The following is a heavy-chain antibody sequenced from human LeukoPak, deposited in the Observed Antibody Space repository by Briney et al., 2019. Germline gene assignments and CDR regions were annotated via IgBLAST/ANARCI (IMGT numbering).Heavy chain of an antibody. CDR3: ARDGAIYSYGLDY. CDR2: INAGNGNT. Sequence: ASVKVSCKASGYTFTSYAMHWVRQAPGQRLEWMGWINAGNGNTKCSQKFQGRVTITRDTSASTAYMELSSLRSEDTAVYYCARDGAIYSYGLDYWGQGTLVTVSS. D-gene: IGHD5-18*01. J-gene: IGHJ4*02. CDR1: GYTFTSYA. V-gene: IGHV1-3*01.